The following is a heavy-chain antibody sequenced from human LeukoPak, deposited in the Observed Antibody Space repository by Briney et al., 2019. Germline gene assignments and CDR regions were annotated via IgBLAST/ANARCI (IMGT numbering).Heavy chain of an antibody. J-gene: IGHJ5*02. Sequence: SSETLSLTCAVYGGSFSGYYWSWIRQPPGKGLEWIGEINHSGSTNYNPSLKSRVTISVDTSKNQFSLKLSSVTAADTAVYYCALPTPLPHLYYDILTGYYTGWFDPWGQGTLVTVSS. CDR1: GGSFSGYY. D-gene: IGHD3-9*01. V-gene: IGHV4-34*01. CDR3: ALPTPLPHLYYDILTGYYTGWFDP. CDR2: INHSGST.